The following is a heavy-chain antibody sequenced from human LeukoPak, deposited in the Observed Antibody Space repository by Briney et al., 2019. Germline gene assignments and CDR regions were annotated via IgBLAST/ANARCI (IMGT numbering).Heavy chain of an antibody. Sequence: PVGYLRPYWKSSGFPFSHSSMHWDLQPPGTGLEPMAVISFDGNSDTYADPVEGRFTISRDNSKYTLYLQMNSLRNDDTAVYYCARVGANSLFEGGAYFLEWGQG. D-gene: IGHD1-26*01. V-gene: IGHV3-30*01. CDR1: GFPFSHSS. CDR3: ARVGANSLFEGGAYFLE. J-gene: IGHJ1*01. CDR2: ISFDGNSD.